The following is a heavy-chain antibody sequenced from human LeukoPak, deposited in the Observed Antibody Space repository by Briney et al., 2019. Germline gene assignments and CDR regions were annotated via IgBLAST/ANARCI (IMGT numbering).Heavy chain of an antibody. D-gene: IGHD2-15*01. V-gene: IGHV4-34*01. J-gene: IGHJ5*02. CDR1: GGSISSYY. CDR2: INHSGST. Sequence: PSETLSLTCTVSGGSISSYYWSWIRQPPGKGLEWIGEINHSGSTNYNPSLKSRVTISVDTSKNQFSLKLSSVTAADTAVYYCARAKSRGVVAATLRRGWFDPWGQGTLVTVSS. CDR3: ARAKSRGVVAATLRRGWFDP.